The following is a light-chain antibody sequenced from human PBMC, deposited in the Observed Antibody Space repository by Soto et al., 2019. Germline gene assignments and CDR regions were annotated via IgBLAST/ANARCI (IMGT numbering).Light chain of an antibody. CDR1: NIGSKS. V-gene: IGLV3-21*04. CDR2: YDS. CDR3: QMWDSSSDRDVV. J-gene: IGLJ2*01. Sequence: SSELTQPPSVSVAPGKTARITCGGNNIGSKSVHWYQQKPGQAPVLVIYYDSDRPSGIPERFSGSNSGNTATLTISRVEAGDEADYYCQMWDSSSDRDVVFGGGTKLTVL.